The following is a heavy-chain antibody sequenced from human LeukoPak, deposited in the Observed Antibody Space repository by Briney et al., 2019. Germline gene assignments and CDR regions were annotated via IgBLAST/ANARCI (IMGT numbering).Heavy chain of an antibody. D-gene: IGHD6-19*01. CDR2: IYDGDNT. CDR1: GITVSSYY. CDR3: ATGNQWLAFDY. V-gene: IGHV3-66*01. Sequence: GGSLTLSCAASGITVSSYYMNWVRQAPGKGLEWVSVIYDGDNTYYADSVKGRFTISRDTSKNTLYLQVNSLRVEDTAVYYCATGNQWLAFDYWGQGTLVAVSS. J-gene: IGHJ4*02.